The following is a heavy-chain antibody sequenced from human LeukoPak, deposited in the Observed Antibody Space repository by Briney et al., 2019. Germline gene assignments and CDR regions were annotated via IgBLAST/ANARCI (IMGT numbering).Heavy chain of an antibody. CDR3: ARGDPHADL. CDR1: GFAFNTYE. V-gene: IGHV3-48*03. CDR2: ITISGHTK. J-gene: IGHJ5*02. Sequence: GGSLRLSCVASGFAFNTYEMNWVRQAPGKGLEWISYITISGHTKNYADSVKGRFTISRDNAGTSVYLQMNSLRVEDTGVYYCARGDPHADLWGQGALVTVSS.